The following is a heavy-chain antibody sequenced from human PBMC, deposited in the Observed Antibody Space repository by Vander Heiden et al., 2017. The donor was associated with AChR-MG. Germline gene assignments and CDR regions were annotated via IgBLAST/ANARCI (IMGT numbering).Heavy chain of an antibody. D-gene: IGHD3-10*01. CDR3: TLPGSGSYPGPFDY. Sequence: EVQLLESGGGLVQPGGSLRLSCAASGFTFSSYAMSWVRQAPGKGLEWVSAISGSGGSTYYADSVKGRFAISRDNSKNTLYLQLSSLRAEDTAVYYCTLPGSGSYPGPFDYWGQGTLVTVSS. J-gene: IGHJ4*02. V-gene: IGHV3-23*01. CDR1: GFTFSSYA. CDR2: ISGSGGST.